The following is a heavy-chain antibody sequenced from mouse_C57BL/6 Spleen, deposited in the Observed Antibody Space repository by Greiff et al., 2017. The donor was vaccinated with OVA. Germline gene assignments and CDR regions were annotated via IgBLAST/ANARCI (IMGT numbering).Heavy chain of an antibody. J-gene: IGHJ1*03. CDR1: GYTFTDYN. V-gene: IGHV1-18*01. Sequence: VQLKQSGPELVKPGASVKIPCKASGYTFTDYNMDWVKQSHGKSLEWIGDINPNNGGTIYNQKFKGKATLTVDKSSSTAYMELRSLTSEDTAVYYCAREDYYGSDWYFDVWGTGTTVTVSS. CDR2: INPNNGGT. D-gene: IGHD1-1*01. CDR3: AREDYYGSDWYFDV.